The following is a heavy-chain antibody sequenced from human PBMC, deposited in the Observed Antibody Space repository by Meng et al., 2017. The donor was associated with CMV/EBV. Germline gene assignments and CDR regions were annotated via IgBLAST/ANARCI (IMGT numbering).Heavy chain of an antibody. CDR2: ISYDGSNK. J-gene: IGHJ2*01. V-gene: IGHV3-30*04. CDR3: ARDTSWGNWYFDL. D-gene: IGHD3-16*01. CDR1: GFTLSIYA. Sequence: LSLTRAASGFTLSIYAIHWVRQAPGKGLEWVAVISYDGSNKYYADSVKGRFTISRDNSKNTMYLQMNSLRAEDTAVYYCARDTSWGNWYFDLWGRGTLVTVSS.